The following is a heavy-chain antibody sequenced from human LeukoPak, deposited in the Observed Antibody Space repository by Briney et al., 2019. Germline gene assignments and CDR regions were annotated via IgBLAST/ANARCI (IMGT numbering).Heavy chain of an antibody. J-gene: IGHJ4*02. CDR1: EFSVGSNY. CDR2: ISGSGGST. D-gene: IGHD4-23*01. CDR3: AKLGGNVAF. V-gene: IGHV3-23*01. Sequence: GGSLRLSCAASEFSVGSNYMTWVRQAPGKGLEWVSSISGSGGSTYYVDSVKGRFTISRDNSKNTLHLQMNILRAEDTAAYYCAKLGGNVAFWGQGTLVTVSS.